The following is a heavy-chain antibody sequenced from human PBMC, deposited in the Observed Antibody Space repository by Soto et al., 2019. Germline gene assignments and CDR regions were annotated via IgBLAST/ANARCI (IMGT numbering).Heavy chain of an antibody. V-gene: IGHV1-46*03. D-gene: IGHD1-26*01. CDR2: INPSGGST. J-gene: IGHJ6*02. CDR1: GYTFTSYY. Sequence: ASVKVSCKASGYTFTSYYMHWVRQAPGQGLEWMGIINPSGGSTSYAQKFQGRVTMTRDTSTSTVYMDLSSLRSEDTAVYYCARARTSSGSYPPYYYYYYGMDVWGQGTTVTVSS. CDR3: ARARTSSGSYPPYYYYYYGMDV.